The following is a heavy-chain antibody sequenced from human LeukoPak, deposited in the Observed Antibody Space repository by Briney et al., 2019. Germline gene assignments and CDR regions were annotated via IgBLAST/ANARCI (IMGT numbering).Heavy chain of an antibody. CDR2: MYPGDSDT. Sequence: GESLKISCKGSGYSFPSYWIAWVRQMPGKGLEWMGIMYPGDSDTRYSPSFQGQVTISADKSLSTTYLQWSSLKASDTAMYYCAGARHGDYRWDYWGQGTLVTVSS. CDR3: AGARHGDYRWDY. D-gene: IGHD4-17*01. J-gene: IGHJ4*02. V-gene: IGHV5-51*01. CDR1: GYSFPSYW.